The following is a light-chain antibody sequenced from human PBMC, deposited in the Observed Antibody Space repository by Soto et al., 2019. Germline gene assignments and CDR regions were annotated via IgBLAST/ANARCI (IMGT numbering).Light chain of an antibody. CDR1: QSVRSS. V-gene: IGKV3-15*01. CDR2: GAS. Sequence: EIVMTQSPATLSVSPGERATLSCRASQSVRSSLAWYQQKPGQAPRLLIYGASTRATGIPARFNASGSGTEFTLTITSMQSEDFAVYFWQQYDDWPRYTFGQGTKLEIK. J-gene: IGKJ2*01. CDR3: QQYDDWPRYT.